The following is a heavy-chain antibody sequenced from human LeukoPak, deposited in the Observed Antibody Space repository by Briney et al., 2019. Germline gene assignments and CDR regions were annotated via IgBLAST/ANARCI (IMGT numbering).Heavy chain of an antibody. CDR3: ATIYYEDAFDI. J-gene: IGHJ3*02. CDR2: FDPEDGET. CDR1: GYTLTELS. V-gene: IGHV1-24*01. D-gene: IGHD3-22*01. Sequence: ASVKVSCKVSGYTLTELSMHWVRQAPGKGLEWMGGFDPEDGETIYAQKFQGRVTVTEDTSTDTAYMELSSLRSEDTAVYYCATIYYEDAFDIWGQGTMVTVSS.